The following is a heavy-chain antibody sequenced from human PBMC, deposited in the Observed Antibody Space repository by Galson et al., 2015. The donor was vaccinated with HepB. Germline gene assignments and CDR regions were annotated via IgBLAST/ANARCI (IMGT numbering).Heavy chain of an antibody. CDR2: ISYDGSNK. CDR3: ARGLSTLVVPAARRPPHAFDI. J-gene: IGHJ3*02. V-gene: IGHV3-30*03. CDR1: GFTFSSYG. D-gene: IGHD2-2*01. Sequence: SLRLSCAASGFTFSSYGMHWVRQAPGKGLEWVAVISYDGSNKYYADSVKGRFTISRDNSKNTLYLQMSSLRSEDTAVYYCARGLSTLVVPAARRPPHAFDIWGQGTMVTVSS.